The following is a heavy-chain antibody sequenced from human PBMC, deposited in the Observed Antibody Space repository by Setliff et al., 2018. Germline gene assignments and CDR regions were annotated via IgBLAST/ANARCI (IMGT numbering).Heavy chain of an antibody. Sequence: SVKVSCKASGGTFSSYAISWVRQAPGQGLEWMGGIIPIFGTANYAQKFQGRVTITADESTSTAYMELSSLRSEDTAVYYCARGYRGYYNFWSGSQGANWFDPWGRGTLVTVSS. CDR1: GGTFSSYA. CDR2: IIPIFGTA. D-gene: IGHD3-3*01. CDR3: ARGYRGYYNFWSGSQGANWFDP. V-gene: IGHV1-69*13. J-gene: IGHJ5*02.